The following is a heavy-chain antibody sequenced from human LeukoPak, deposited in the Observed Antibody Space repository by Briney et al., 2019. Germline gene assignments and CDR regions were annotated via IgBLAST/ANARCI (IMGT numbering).Heavy chain of an antibody. D-gene: IGHD3-10*01. J-gene: IGHJ4*02. CDR3: ARDHYGSGSY. Sequence: GGSLRLSCAASGFTFSDYYMSWIRQAPGKGLEWVSYISGSSSSTNYADSVKGRFTISRDNAKNSLYLQMNSLRAEDMAVYYCARDHYGSGSYWGQGTLVTVSS. CDR1: GFTFSDYY. CDR2: ISGSSSST. V-gene: IGHV3-11*05.